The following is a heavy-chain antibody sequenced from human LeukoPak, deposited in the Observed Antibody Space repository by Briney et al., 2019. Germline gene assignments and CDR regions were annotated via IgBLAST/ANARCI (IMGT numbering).Heavy chain of an antibody. Sequence: ASVKVSCKASGYTFTSYGISWVRQAPGQGLEWMGWISAYNGNTNYAQKLQGRVTMTTDTSTSTAYMELRSLRSDDTAVYYCARGMNYDILTGYLNWFDPWGQGTLVTVFS. CDR2: ISAYNGNT. D-gene: IGHD3-9*01. CDR3: ARGMNYDILTGYLNWFDP. CDR1: GYTFTSYG. V-gene: IGHV1-18*04. J-gene: IGHJ5*02.